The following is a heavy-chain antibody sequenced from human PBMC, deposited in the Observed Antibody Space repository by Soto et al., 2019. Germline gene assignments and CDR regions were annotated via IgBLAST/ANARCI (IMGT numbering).Heavy chain of an antibody. V-gene: IGHV3-11*01. CDR3: ARDWNSND. Sequence: GSLRLSCAASGFTFSDYFMSWIRQAPGKGLECVSYITSSSTIYYSDSVKGRFTISRDNAKNSLFLQMNSLRAEDTAVYYCARDWNSNDWGQGTLVTVS. J-gene: IGHJ4*02. D-gene: IGHD1-7*01. CDR2: ITSSSTI. CDR1: GFTFSDYF.